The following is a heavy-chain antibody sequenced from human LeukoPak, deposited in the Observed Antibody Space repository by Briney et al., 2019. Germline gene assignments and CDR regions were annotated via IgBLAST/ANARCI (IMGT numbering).Heavy chain of an antibody. J-gene: IGHJ3*02. V-gene: IGHV4-30-2*01. CDR3: ARGILRFLEWLPDAFDI. D-gene: IGHD3-3*01. CDR2: IYHSGST. CDR1: GGSISSGGCY. Sequence: SETLSLTCTVSGGSISSGGCYWSWIRQPPGKGLEWIGYIYHSGSTYYNPSLKSRVTISVDRSKNQFSLKLSSVTAADTAVYYCARGILRFLEWLPDAFDIWGQGTMVTVSS.